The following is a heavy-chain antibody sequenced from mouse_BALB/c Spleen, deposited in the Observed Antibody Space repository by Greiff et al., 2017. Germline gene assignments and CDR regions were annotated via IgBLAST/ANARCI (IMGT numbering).Heavy chain of an antibody. CDR1: GYTFTDYA. Sequence: QVQLQQSGPELVRPGVSVKISCKGSGYTFTDYAMHWVKQSYAKSLEWIGVISTYSGNTNYNQKFKGKATMTVDKSSSTAYMELARLTSEDSAIYYCAGSYYGSSYYAMDYWGQGTSVTVSS. V-gene: IGHV1-67*01. J-gene: IGHJ4*01. CDR3: AGSYYGSSYYAMDY. CDR2: ISTYSGNT. D-gene: IGHD1-1*01.